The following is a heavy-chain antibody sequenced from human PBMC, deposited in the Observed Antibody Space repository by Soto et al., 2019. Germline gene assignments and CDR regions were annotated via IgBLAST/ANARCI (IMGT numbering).Heavy chain of an antibody. D-gene: IGHD1-26*01. CDR1: GGSISSSSYY. Sequence: KTSETLSLTCTVSGGSISSSSYYWVWIRQPPGKGLEWIGYIYYSGSTNYNPSLKSRVTISVDTSKNQFSLKLSSVTAADTAVYYCAREIHPPQWELLGGLDYWGQGTLVTVSS. CDR2: IYYSGST. J-gene: IGHJ4*02. CDR3: AREIHPPQWELLGGLDY. V-gene: IGHV4-61*01.